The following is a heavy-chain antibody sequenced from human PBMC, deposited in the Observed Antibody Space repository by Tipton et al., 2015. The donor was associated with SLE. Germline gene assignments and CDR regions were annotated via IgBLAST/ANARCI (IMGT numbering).Heavy chain of an antibody. CDR3: AREQPYRYYDILTGYYNDGMDV. D-gene: IGHD3-9*01. CDR2: IYYSGST. CDR1: GGSISSYY. J-gene: IGHJ6*02. Sequence: GLVKPSETLSLTCTVSGGSISSYYWSWIRQPPGKGLAWIGYIYYSGSTNYNPSLKSRVTISVDTSKNQFSLKLSSVTAADTAVYYCAREQPYRYYDILTGYYNDGMDVWGQGTTVTVSS. V-gene: IGHV4-59*01.